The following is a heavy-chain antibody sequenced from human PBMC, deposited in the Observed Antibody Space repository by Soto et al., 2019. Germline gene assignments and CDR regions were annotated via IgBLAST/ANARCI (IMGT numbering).Heavy chain of an antibody. J-gene: IGHJ5*02. D-gene: IGHD3-10*01. V-gene: IGHV1-3*01. Sequence: ASVKVSCKASGYTFTSYAMHWVRQAPGQRLEWMGWINAGNGNTKYSQKFQGRVTITRDTSASTFYMELSSLRSDDTAVYYCARGVGSGSYYNQYNWFDPWGQGTLVTVSS. CDR3: ARGVGSGSYYNQYNWFDP. CDR1: GYTFTSYA. CDR2: INAGNGNT.